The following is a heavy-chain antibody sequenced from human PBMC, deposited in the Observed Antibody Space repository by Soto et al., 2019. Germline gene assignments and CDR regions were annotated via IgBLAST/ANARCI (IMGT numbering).Heavy chain of an antibody. CDR3: ARGRSIAARGLSRYYGMDV. CDR1: GFTFSSYD. V-gene: IGHV3-13*01. Sequence: EVQLVESGGGLVQPGGSLRLSCAASGFTFSSYDMHWVRQATGKGLECVSAIGTAGDTYYPGSVKGRFTISRENAKNSLYLQMNSLRAGDTAVYYCARGRSIAARGLSRYYGMDVWGQGTTVTVSS. D-gene: IGHD6-6*01. CDR2: IGTAGDT. J-gene: IGHJ6*02.